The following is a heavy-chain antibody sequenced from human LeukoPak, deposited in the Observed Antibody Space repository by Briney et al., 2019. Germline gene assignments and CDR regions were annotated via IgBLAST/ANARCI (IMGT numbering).Heavy chain of an antibody. CDR1: EFTFSSCA. CDR3: AKAHLLDWLLPFDY. Sequence: PGGSLSLFCTASEFTFSSCAIHGVRQAPGKGLEWVALVSNDGGDKYYADSVKGRFTISRDNSKNTLYLQMNSLRGEDTGVYYCAKAHLLDWLLPFDYWGQGTLVTVSS. V-gene: IGHV3-30*18. CDR2: VSNDGGDK. J-gene: IGHJ4*02. D-gene: IGHD3/OR15-3a*01.